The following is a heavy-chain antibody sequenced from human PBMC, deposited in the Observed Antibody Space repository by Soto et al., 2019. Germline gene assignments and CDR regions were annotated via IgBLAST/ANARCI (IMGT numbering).Heavy chain of an antibody. D-gene: IGHD2-2*01. Sequence: ASVKVSCKASGYTFTSYDINWVRQATGQGLEWMGWMNPNSGNTGYAQKFQGRVTMTRNTSISTAYMELSSLRSEDTAVYYCARGYQSNYYYYYMDVWGKGTTVTVSS. J-gene: IGHJ6*03. CDR1: GYTFTSYD. CDR2: MNPNSGNT. CDR3: ARGYQSNYYYYYMDV. V-gene: IGHV1-8*01.